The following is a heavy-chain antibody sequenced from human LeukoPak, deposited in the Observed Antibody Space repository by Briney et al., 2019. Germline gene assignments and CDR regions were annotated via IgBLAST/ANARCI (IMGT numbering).Heavy chain of an antibody. CDR3: ARLGMGSSGWPIYFDY. V-gene: IGHV3-23*01. J-gene: IGHJ4*02. D-gene: IGHD6-19*01. CDR2: ISGSGGST. CDR1: GFTFSSYA. Sequence: GGSLRLSCAASGFTFSSYAMSWVRQAPGKGLEWVSAISGSGGSTYYADSVKGRFTISRDNSKNTLYLQMNSLRAEDTAVYYCARLGMGSSGWPIYFDYWGQGTLVTVSS.